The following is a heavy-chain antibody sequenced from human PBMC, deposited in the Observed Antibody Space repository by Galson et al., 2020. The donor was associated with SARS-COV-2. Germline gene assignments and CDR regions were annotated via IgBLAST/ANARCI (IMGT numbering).Heavy chain of an antibody. Sequence: SEKVSCKSSGGTFGTYGIDWVRQAPGHGLEWMGGIVPSFGTTNYAQKFQGRVTIHADKSTNTAYLELSSLKSEDTALYYCARLVRVGPTRRGSYDIWGQGTMVTVSS. V-gene: IGHV1-69*06. D-gene: IGHD1-26*01. CDR3: ARLVRVGPTRRGSYDI. CDR1: GGTFGTYG. J-gene: IGHJ3*02. CDR2: IVPSFGTT.